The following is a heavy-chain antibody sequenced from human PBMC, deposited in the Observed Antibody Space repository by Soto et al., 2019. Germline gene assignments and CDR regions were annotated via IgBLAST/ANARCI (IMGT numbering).Heavy chain of an antibody. CDR3: ARVGTARPYYYYYGMDV. D-gene: IGHD6-6*01. V-gene: IGHV1-69*12. Sequence: QVQLVQSGAEVKKPGSSVKVSCKASGGTFSSYAISWVRQAPGQGLEWMGGIIPIFGTANYAQKFQGRVTITANESXSXXYMELSSLRSEDTAVYYCARVGTARPYYYYYGMDVWGQGTTVTVSS. CDR2: IIPIFGTA. J-gene: IGHJ6*02. CDR1: GGTFSSYA.